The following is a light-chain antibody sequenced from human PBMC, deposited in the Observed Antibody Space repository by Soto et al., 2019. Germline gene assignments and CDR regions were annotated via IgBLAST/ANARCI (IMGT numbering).Light chain of an antibody. J-gene: IGKJ1*01. Sequence: DIQMTQSPSTLSASVGDRVTITCRASQSISIWLAWYQQKPGKAPKILIYKASSLESGVPSRFSGSGSGTEFALTISRLQADDVATYYCQQYSTYSPRTFGQGTKVEIK. CDR1: QSISIW. CDR2: KAS. V-gene: IGKV1-5*03. CDR3: QQYSTYSPRT.